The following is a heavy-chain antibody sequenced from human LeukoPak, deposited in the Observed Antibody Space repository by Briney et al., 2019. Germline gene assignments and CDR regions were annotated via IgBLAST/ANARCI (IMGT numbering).Heavy chain of an antibody. CDR3: ARILPDYYDSRGPPDH. CDR1: GYTFTSYG. CDR2: ISAYNGNT. V-gene: IGHV1-18*01. D-gene: IGHD3-22*01. J-gene: IGHJ4*02. Sequence: ASVKVSCKASGYTFTSYGISWVRQAPGQGLEWMGWISAYNGNTNYAQKLQGRVTVTTDTSTSTAYMEPRSLRSDDTAVYFCARILPDYYDSRGPPDHWGQGTLVTVSS.